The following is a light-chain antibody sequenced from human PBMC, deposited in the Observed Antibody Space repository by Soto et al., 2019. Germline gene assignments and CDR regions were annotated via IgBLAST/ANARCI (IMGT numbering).Light chain of an antibody. CDR2: GAS. CDR3: QQYGRSRT. J-gene: IGKJ1*01. V-gene: IGKV3-20*01. Sequence: EIVLTQSPGTLSLSPGEGATLSCRASQSLMSAYLAWYQQKPGQPPRLLIYGASTRAPGIPGRVSGSGSGTDFTLAIRRLEPEDFAVYYCQQYGRSRTFGQGTKV. CDR1: QSLMSAY.